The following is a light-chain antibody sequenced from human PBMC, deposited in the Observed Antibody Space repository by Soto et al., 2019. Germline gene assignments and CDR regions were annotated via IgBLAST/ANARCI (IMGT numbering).Light chain of an antibody. CDR2: GAS. J-gene: IGKJ5*01. V-gene: IGKV3-20*01. CDR1: QSVGSTY. Sequence: EIVLKQSPGTLSLTPGERATLSCRASQSVGSTYLAWYQQRPGQAPRLLLYGASSRATGIPDRFDGSGSGTDFTLTISRLEPEDFAVYYCQQYGSRPITFGQGTRLEIK. CDR3: QQYGSRPIT.